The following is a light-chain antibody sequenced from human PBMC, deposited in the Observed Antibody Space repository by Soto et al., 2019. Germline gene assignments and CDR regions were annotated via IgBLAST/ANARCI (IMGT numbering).Light chain of an antibody. CDR1: SKDVGGYNY. J-gene: IGLJ2*01. V-gene: IGLV2-14*01. CDR2: EVT. CDR3: SSYSSGSTLVV. Sequence: QSVLTQPASVSGSPGQSITISCTGTSKDVGGYNYVSWYQKHPDKAPKFIIYEVTNRPSGVSHRFSGSKSGNTASLTISGLQAEDEADYYCSSYSSGSTLVVFGGGTKLTVL.